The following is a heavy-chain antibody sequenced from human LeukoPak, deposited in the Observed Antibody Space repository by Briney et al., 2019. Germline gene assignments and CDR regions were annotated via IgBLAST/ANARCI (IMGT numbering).Heavy chain of an antibody. CDR1: GGTFSSYA. J-gene: IGHJ6*03. CDR3: ASSDFDWSMLGHYYYYMDV. V-gene: IGHV1-69*05. D-gene: IGHD3-9*01. CDR2: IIPIFGTA. Sequence: SVKVSCKASGGTFSSYAISWVRQAPGQGLEWMGRIIPIFGTANYAQKSQGRVTITTDESTSTAYMELSSLRSEDTAVYYCASSDFDWSMLGHYYYYMDVWGKGTTVTVSS.